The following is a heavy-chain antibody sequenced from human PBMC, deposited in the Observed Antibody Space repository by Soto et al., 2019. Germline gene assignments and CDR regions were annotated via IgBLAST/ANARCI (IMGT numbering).Heavy chain of an antibody. CDR2: ISFDGNDK. Sequence: QVQLVESGGGVVQPGTSLRLSCAASGFTFSTYGMHWVRQAPGKGPEWVAVISFDGNDKYYADSVKGPFTISRDNSRNTLYMELNSLRGEDTAVYSCATQNVVRETPRVFDYWGQGTLVTVSS. V-gene: IGHV3-30*03. D-gene: IGHD1-1*01. J-gene: IGHJ4*02. CDR3: ATQNVVRETPRVFDY. CDR1: GFTFSTYG.